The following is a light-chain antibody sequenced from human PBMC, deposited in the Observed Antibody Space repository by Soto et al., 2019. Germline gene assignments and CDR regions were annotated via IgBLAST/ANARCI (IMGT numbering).Light chain of an antibody. CDR1: QSVSNNY. CDR2: GAS. J-gene: IGKJ1*01. CDR3: QQYGSSGT. Sequence: EIVFAQSPATLSLSPGERAPPSCKASQSVSNNYLAWYQQKPGQAPRLLIYGASNRATGIPDRFSGSGSGTDFTLTISRLEPEDFAVYYCQQYGSSGTFGQGTKVDIK. V-gene: IGKV3-20*01.